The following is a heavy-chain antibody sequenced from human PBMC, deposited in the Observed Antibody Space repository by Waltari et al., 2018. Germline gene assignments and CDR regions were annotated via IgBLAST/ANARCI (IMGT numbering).Heavy chain of an antibody. CDR1: GYTFTAYY. D-gene: IGHD5-12*01. V-gene: IGHV1-2*02. Sequence: QVQLVQSGAEVKKPGASVKVSCKTSGYTFTAYYMHWVRQAPGQGLEWMGLINCNTGDRDYAQKFRGLVTMTRETSLTTVYMEMNRLTSDDTAVYYCAREDIVATKVFDDWGHGTLVTVSS. J-gene: IGHJ4*01. CDR3: AREDIVATKVFDD. CDR2: INCNTGDR.